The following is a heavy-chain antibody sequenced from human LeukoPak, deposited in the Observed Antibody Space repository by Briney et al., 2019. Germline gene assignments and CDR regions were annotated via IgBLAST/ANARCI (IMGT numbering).Heavy chain of an antibody. V-gene: IGHV4-59*11. CDR3: ARGIPYYYYYMDV. CDR1: GGSISSQY. J-gene: IGHJ6*03. CDR2: IYYSGST. D-gene: IGHD2-21*01. Sequence: SDTLSLTCTVSGGSISSQYWSWIRQPPGKGLEWIGYIYYSGSTNYNPSLKSRVTISVDTSKNQFSLKLSSVTAADTAVYYCARGIPYYYYYMDVWGKGTTVTVSS.